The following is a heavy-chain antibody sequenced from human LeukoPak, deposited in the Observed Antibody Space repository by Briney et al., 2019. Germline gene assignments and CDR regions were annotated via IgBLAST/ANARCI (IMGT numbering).Heavy chain of an antibody. CDR1: GFTFSSYA. V-gene: IGHV3-23*01. Sequence: GGSLRLSCAASGFTFSSYAMSWVRQAPGKGLEWVSAISGSGGSTYYADSVKGRFTISRDNSKNTLYLQMNSLRAEDTAVYYCAREGSDFWSNYPDYRGQGTLVTVSA. J-gene: IGHJ4*02. CDR2: ISGSGGST. D-gene: IGHD3-3*01. CDR3: AREGSDFWSNYPDY.